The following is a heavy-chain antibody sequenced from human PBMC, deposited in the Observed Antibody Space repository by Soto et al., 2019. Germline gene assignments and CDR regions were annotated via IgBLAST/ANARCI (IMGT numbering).Heavy chain of an antibody. V-gene: IGHV3-23*01. CDR3: AKGDFGGNNVAPWASAFDI. CDR2: ISGSGGSA. J-gene: IGHJ3*02. D-gene: IGHD3-16*01. CDR1: GFAFSTYA. Sequence: EVQLLESGGGLVQPGGSLSLSCAASGFAFSTYAMTWVRQAPGMGLEWVSAISGSGGSAYYADSVKGRFTIDRDNSKNTVYLQSNSLSAEDTAVYYCAKGDFGGNNVAPWASAFDIWGQGTMVTVSS.